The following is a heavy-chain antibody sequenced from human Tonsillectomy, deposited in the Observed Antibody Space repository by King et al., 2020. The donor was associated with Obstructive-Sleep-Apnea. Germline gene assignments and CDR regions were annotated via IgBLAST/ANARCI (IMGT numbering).Heavy chain of an antibody. J-gene: IGHJ3*02. CDR2: IYYSGST. Sequence: VQLQESGPGLVKPSEILSLTCTVSGGSISSYYWSWIRQPPGGGREWIGDIYYSGSTNYNPSLKGRVTISVDTSKNQFSLKLSSVTAADTAVYYCARDLGYNGAFDIWGQGTMVTVSS. CDR1: GGSISSYY. V-gene: IGHV4-59*01. CDR3: ARDLGYNGAFDI. D-gene: IGHD5-12*01.